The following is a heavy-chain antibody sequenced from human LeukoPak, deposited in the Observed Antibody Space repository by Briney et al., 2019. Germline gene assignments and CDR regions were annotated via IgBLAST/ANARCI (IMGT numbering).Heavy chain of an antibody. J-gene: IGHJ6*03. Sequence: GGSLRLSCAASGFTFSSYWMHWVRQAPGKGLVWVTRINSDGSSTSYADSVKGRFTISRDNAKNTLYLQMNSLRAEDTAVYYCARGTWATLYYYYMDVWGKGTTVTVSS. V-gene: IGHV3-74*01. D-gene: IGHD5-24*01. CDR1: GFTFSSYW. CDR3: ARGTWATLYYYYMDV. CDR2: INSDGSST.